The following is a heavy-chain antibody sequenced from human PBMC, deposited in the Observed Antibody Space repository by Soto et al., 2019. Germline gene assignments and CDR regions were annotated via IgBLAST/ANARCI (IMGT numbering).Heavy chain of an antibody. V-gene: IGHV1-18*01. Sequence: QVQLVQSGAEVKKPGASVKVSCKASGYTFTTYGISWVRQAPGQGLEWMGWISAYNGDTNYAQNLQGRVTMTTETSMSTAYRELRSLRSDDTAVYYCARDVDTAVATRAFDIWGQGTMVTVSS. D-gene: IGHD5-18*01. CDR2: ISAYNGDT. CDR1: GYTFTTYG. J-gene: IGHJ3*02. CDR3: ARDVDTAVATRAFDI.